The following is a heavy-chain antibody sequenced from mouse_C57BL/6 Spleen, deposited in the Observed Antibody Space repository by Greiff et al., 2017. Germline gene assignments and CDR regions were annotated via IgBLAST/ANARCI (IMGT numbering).Heavy chain of an antibody. Sequence: EVKVVESGGGLVQSGRSLRLSCATSGFTFSDFYMEWVRQAPGKGLEWIAASRNKANDYTTEYSASVKGRFIVSRDTSQSILYLQMNALRAEDTAIYCCARDARYYYGSSPFAYWGQGTLVTVSA. V-gene: IGHV7-1*01. CDR2: SRNKANDYTT. CDR1: GFTFSDFY. J-gene: IGHJ3*01. D-gene: IGHD1-1*01. CDR3: ARDARYYYGSSPFAY.